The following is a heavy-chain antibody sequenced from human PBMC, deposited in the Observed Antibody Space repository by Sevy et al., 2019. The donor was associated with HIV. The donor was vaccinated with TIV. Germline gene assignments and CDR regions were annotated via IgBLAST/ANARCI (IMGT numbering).Heavy chain of an antibody. J-gene: IGHJ4*02. CDR2: FKSKGYGGTL. D-gene: IGHD1-1*01. V-gene: IGHV3-49*04. Sequence: GGSLRLSCTASGFTFGDYAMNWVRQAPGKGLEWVAFFKSKGYGGTLDHAASVQGRFTISRDDSKNLAYLQMNGLKIEDTGVYYCTGWKGAQCIFDHWGQGALVTVSS. CDR3: TGWKGAQCIFDH. CDR1: GFTFGDYA.